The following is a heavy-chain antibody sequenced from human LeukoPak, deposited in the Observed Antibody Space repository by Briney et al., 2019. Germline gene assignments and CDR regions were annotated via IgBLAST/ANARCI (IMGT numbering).Heavy chain of an antibody. CDR1: AHTFTSYD. CDR3: ARGAGGSSHFDY. D-gene: IGHD1-26*01. V-gene: IGHV1-8*03. CDR2: INTNSGNT. J-gene: IGHJ4*02. Sequence: ASVKVSCNLSAHTFTSYDINWVRQATGQWLEWMGWINTNSGNTVYAQKFQGRVTITRNTSTSTAYMEPSSLMSEDPAITYRARGAGGSSHFDYWGQGTLVTVSS.